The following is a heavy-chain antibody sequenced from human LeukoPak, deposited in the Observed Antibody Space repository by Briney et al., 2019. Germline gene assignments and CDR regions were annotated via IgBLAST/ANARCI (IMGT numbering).Heavy chain of an antibody. V-gene: IGHV1-2*02. CDR1: GYTFTGYY. CDR3: ARGSLTLVVPGDAFDI. Sequence: ASVKVSCKASGYTFTGYYMHWVRQAPGQGLEWRGWINPNSGGTNYAQKFQGRVTMTRDTSISTAYMELSRLRSDDTAVYYCARGSLTLVVPGDAFDIWGQGTMVTVSS. CDR2: INPNSGGT. J-gene: IGHJ3*02. D-gene: IGHD6-13*01.